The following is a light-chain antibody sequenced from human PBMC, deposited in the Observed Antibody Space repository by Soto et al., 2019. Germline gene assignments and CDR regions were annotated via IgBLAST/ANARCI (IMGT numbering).Light chain of an antibody. V-gene: IGKV3-11*01. CDR3: QQRSNWPS. Sequence: EIVLTQSPATLSLSPGERATLSCRASQSVSSYLAWYQRKPGQAPRLLIYDASNRATGIPARFSGSGSGTDFALTISSLEPEDFAVYYGQQRSNWPSFGPGTKVDIK. CDR1: QSVSSY. CDR2: DAS. J-gene: IGKJ3*01.